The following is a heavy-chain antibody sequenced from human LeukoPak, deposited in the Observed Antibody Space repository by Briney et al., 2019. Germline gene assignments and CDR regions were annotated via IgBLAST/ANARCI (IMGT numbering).Heavy chain of an antibody. J-gene: IGHJ3*02. Sequence: GGSLRLSCAVSGFTVSSDYMSWVRQAPGKGLEWVSVIYSGGSTYYADSVKGRFTISRSNAKNSLYLQMNSLRAEDTAIYYCARSPYSGSYYGDALDIWGQGTMVTVSS. CDR2: IYSGGST. CDR3: ARSPYSGSYYGDALDI. D-gene: IGHD1-26*01. V-gene: IGHV3-53*01. CDR1: GFTVSSDY.